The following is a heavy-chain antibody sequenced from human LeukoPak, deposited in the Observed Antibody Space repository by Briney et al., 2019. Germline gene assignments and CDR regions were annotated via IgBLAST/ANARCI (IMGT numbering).Heavy chain of an antibody. CDR3: AKGSKAVLFTRDHYMDV. CDR1: GFTFSSYG. J-gene: IGHJ6*03. Sequence: GGSLRLSCAASGFTFSSYGMHWVRQAPGKGLEWVAFIRYDGSNKYYADSVRGRFTISRDNSKNTLYLHMNSPRAEDTAVYFCAKGSKAVLFTRDHYMDVWGKGTTVTISS. D-gene: IGHD6-19*01. V-gene: IGHV3-30*02. CDR2: IRYDGSNK.